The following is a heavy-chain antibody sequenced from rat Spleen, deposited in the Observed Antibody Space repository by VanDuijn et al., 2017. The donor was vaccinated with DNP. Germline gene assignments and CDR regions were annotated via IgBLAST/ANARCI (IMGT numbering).Heavy chain of an antibody. CDR2: ISYSGST. Sequence: EVQLQESGPGLVKPSQSLSLTCSVTGYSITSNYWGWIRKFPGNKMEWIGHISYSGSTSYNPSLKSRISITRDTSKNQFFLQLNSVTTEDTATYYCASEEAFYWYFDFWGPGTMVTVSS. J-gene: IGHJ1*01. CDR3: ASEEAFYWYFDF. V-gene: IGHV3-1*01. CDR1: GYSITSNY.